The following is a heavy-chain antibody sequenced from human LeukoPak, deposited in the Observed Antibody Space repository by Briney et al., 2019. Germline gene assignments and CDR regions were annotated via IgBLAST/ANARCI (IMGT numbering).Heavy chain of an antibody. CDR2: VNDSGST. Sequence: PSDTLSLTCAVYVGTFSGYYWNWIRQSPGKGLEWIGEVNDSGSTNVNPSLRSRVIISVDTSKNQFSLKLSSVTAADTAVYYCARVKVRFGEVGFDYWGQGTLVTVSS. CDR3: ARVKVRFGEVGFDY. J-gene: IGHJ4*02. CDR1: VGTFSGYY. D-gene: IGHD3-10*01. V-gene: IGHV4-34*01.